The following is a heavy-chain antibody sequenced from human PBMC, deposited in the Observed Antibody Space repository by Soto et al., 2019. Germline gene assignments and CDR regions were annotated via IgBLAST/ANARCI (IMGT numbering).Heavy chain of an antibody. CDR3: AKAAVDTAMIIFFDY. CDR2: ISYDGSNK. J-gene: IGHJ4*02. Sequence: GGSLRLSCAASGFTFSSYGMHWVRQAPGKGLEWVAVISYDGSNKYYADSVKGRFTISRDNSKNTLYLQMNSLRAEDTAVYYCAKAAVDTAMIIFFDYWGQGTLVTVSS. V-gene: IGHV3-30*18. D-gene: IGHD5-18*01. CDR1: GFTFSSYG.